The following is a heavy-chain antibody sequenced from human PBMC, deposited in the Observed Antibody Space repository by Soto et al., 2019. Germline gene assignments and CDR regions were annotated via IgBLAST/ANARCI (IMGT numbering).Heavy chain of an antibody. CDR3: ATPDPGLTHVFYNMDF. CDR2: IQSKGFRVAR. CDR1: GCTFSNDW. D-gene: IGHD3-9*01. V-gene: IGHV3-15*01. J-gene: IGHJ6*02. Sequence: GGSLRLSCVASGCTFSNDWINWVRQVPGKGLEWVGRIQSKGFRVARHYAAPVKDRVTISRDDSENTAYLQLDSLESEDTAVYYCATPDPGLTHVFYNMDFWGQGTTVTVSS.